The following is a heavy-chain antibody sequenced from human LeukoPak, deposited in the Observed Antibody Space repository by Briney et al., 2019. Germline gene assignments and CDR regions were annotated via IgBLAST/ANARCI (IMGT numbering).Heavy chain of an antibody. J-gene: IGHJ4*02. D-gene: IGHD3-10*01. Sequence: GGSLRLSCAASGFTFSNYWMGWVRQPPGKGLQWVANIKEDGSEKYYVDSVKGRFTISRDNAKNSVYLQMNRLGVEDTAVYYCARRPFGADYWGQGTLVTVSS. V-gene: IGHV3-7*01. CDR1: GFTFSNYW. CDR3: ARRPFGADY. CDR2: IKEDGSEK.